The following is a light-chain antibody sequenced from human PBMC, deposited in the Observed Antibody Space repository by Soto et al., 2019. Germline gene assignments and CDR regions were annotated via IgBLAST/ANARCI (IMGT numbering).Light chain of an antibody. CDR2: GAS. CDR1: QSISSSF. CDR3: EEYGTAAIS. J-gene: IGKJ5*01. Sequence: EIMLTQSPGILSLSPGERASLSCGASQSISSSFLAWYQQKPGQAPRLLIYGASSRATGIPDRFSGTGSETDFTLTICRLGAEDCAVYYCEEYGTAAISFGQGTRLEIK. V-gene: IGKV3-20*01.